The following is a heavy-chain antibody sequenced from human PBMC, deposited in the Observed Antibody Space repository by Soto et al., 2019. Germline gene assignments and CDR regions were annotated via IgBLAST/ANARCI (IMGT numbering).Heavy chain of an antibody. V-gene: IGHV4-59*01. CDR3: ARDGNFRDGYFVFDY. J-gene: IGHJ4*02. CDR1: GGSISSYY. CDR2: IYYSGST. D-gene: IGHD5-12*01. Sequence: PSETLSLTCTVSGGSISSYYWSWIRQPPGKGLEWIGYIYYSGSTNYNPSLKSRVTISVDTSKNQFSLKLSSVTAADTAVYYCARDGNFRDGYFVFDYWGQGTLVTVPQ.